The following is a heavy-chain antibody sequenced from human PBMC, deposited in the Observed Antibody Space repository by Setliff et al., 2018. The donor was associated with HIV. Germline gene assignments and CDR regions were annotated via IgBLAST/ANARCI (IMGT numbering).Heavy chain of an antibody. CDR2: VYNSGIT. Sequence: SETLSLTCTVSGGSVSSPGYYWGWIRQPPGKGLEWIGSVYNSGITFKNPSLKNRVTISVDRSGNQFSLRLTSVTAADTAVYYCATCRHRPSNWFDPWGQGTVVTVSS. CDR1: GGSVSSPGYY. J-gene: IGHJ5*02. V-gene: IGHV4-39*07. CDR3: ATCRHRPSNWFDP.